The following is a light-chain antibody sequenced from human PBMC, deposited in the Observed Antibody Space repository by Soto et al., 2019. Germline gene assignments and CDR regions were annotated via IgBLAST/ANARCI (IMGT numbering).Light chain of an antibody. CDR1: QSVSSN. J-gene: IGKJ5*01. V-gene: IGKV3-20*01. CDR2: GAS. CDR3: QQYGSSPTIT. Sequence: EIVRTQSPATLSVSPGERATLSCRASQSVSSNLAWYQQKPCQAPRLLIYGASSRATGIPDRFSGSGSGTDFTLTISRLEPEDFAVYYCQQYGSSPTITFGQGTRLEIK.